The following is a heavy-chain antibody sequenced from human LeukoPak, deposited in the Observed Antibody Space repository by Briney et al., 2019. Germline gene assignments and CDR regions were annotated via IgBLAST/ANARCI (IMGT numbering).Heavy chain of an antibody. J-gene: IGHJ4*02. CDR1: GGSFSGYY. V-gene: IGHV4-34*01. CDR3: ARVVSGFIDY. CDR2: INHSGST. Sequence: SETLSLTCAVYGGSFSGYYWSWIRQPPGEGLEWIGEINHSGSTNYNPSLKSRVTISVDTSKNQFSLKLSSVTAADTAVYYCARVVSGFIDYWGQGTLVTVSS. D-gene: IGHD3-22*01.